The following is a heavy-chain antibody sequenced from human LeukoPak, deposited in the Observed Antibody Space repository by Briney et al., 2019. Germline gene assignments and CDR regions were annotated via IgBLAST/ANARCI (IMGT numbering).Heavy chain of an antibody. V-gene: IGHV4-39*01. CDR3: ARLPQYGPFDY. J-gene: IGHJ4*02. D-gene: IGHD2/OR15-2a*01. CDR1: GGSISSSSYY. Sequence: PSETLSLTCTVSGGSISSSSYYWGWIRQPRGKGLEWIGSIYYSGSTYYNPSLKSRVTISVDTSKNQFSLKLTSVTAADTAVYYCARLPQYGPFDYWGQGTLVTVSS. CDR2: IYYSGST.